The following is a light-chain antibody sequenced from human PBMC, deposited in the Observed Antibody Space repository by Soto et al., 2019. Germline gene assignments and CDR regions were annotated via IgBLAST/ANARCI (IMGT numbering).Light chain of an antibody. Sequence: EIVWTQSPGTLSLSPGERATLSCRASQSVSSSYLAWYQQKPGQAPRLLIYGASSRATGIPDRFSGSGSGTDFALTIRRLEPEDFAVYYCHQYGSSPTFGQGTKVEIK. CDR3: HQYGSSPT. V-gene: IGKV3-20*01. CDR1: QSVSSSY. CDR2: GAS. J-gene: IGKJ1*01.